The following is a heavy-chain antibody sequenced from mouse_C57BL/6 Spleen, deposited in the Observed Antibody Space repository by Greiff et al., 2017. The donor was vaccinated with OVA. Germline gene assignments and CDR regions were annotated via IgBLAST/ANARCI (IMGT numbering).Heavy chain of an antibody. CDR3: ARQMITPYYYAMDY. CDR1: GFTFSSYG. CDR2: ISSGGSYT. J-gene: IGHJ4*01. V-gene: IGHV5-6*01. D-gene: IGHD2-4*01. Sequence: EVMLVESGGDLVKPGGSLKLSCAASGFTFSSYGMSWVRQTPDKRLEWVATISSGGSYTYYPDSVKGRFTISRDNAKNTLYLQMSSLKSEDTAMYYCARQMITPYYYAMDYWGQGTSVTVSS.